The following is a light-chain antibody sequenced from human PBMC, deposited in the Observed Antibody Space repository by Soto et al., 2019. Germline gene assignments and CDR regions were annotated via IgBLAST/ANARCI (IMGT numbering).Light chain of an antibody. J-gene: IGKJ5*01. CDR1: QGISRW. CDR3: QQANSFPLT. Sequence: DIQMTQSPSFVSASVGDRVTITCRASQGISRWLAWYQQRPGKAPELLIYCASSLQSGVRSRFSGSGSGTDFTLTISSLQPEGFETYYCQQANSFPLTFGQGTRLESK. CDR2: CAS. V-gene: IGKV1-12*01.